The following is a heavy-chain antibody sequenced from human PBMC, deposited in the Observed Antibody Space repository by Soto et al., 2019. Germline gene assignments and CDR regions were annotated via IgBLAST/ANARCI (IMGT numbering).Heavy chain of an antibody. V-gene: IGHV4-34*01. J-gene: IGHJ4*02. Sequence: QVQLQQWGAGLLKPSETLSLNCAVTGGSLSGYYWSWIRQPPGKGLEWIGEVKDGGHTNYSPSLRGRFTISSDTANNQSSLRLNSVTAADTGVYYCARGQEGVVATHWDQGSLVTVSS. D-gene: IGHD5-12*01. CDR2: VKDGGHT. CDR3: ARGQEGVVATH. CDR1: GGSLSGYY.